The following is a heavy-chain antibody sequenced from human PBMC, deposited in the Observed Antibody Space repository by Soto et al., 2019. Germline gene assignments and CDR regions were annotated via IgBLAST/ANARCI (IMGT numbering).Heavy chain of an antibody. CDR1: GYSFTSYW. Sequence: PGESLKISCKGSGYSFTSYWIGWVRQMPGKGLEWMGIIYPGDSDTRYSPSFQGQVTISADKSISTAYLQWSSLKASDTAMYYCATHRAAAAGRPDFDYWGQGTLVTVSS. CDR2: IYPGDSDT. J-gene: IGHJ4*02. V-gene: IGHV5-51*01. CDR3: ATHRAAAAGRPDFDY. D-gene: IGHD6-13*01.